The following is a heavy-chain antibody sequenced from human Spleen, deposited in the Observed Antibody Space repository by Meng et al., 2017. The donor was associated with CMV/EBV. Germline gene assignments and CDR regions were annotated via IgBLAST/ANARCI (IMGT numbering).Heavy chain of an antibody. J-gene: IGHJ4*02. D-gene: IGHD4-17*01. V-gene: IGHV1-46*01. CDR2: INPSGGAT. CDR3: ARPTVTTGTFDS. CDR1: GYTFTTYY. Sequence: KASGYTFTTYYMNWVRQAPGQGLEWMGVINPSGGATSYAPKFQGRVTMTRDTSTSTFYMELSGLRSEDTAVYYCARPTVTTGTFDSWDQGTLVTVSS.